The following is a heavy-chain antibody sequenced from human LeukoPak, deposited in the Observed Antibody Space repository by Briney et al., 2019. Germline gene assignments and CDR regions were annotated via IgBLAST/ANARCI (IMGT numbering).Heavy chain of an antibody. V-gene: IGHV4-4*07. CDR1: GGFISSFY. D-gene: IGHD3-10*01. CDR3: ARDGRGSSSSWIDP. J-gene: IGHJ5*02. Sequence: SETLSLTCTVSGGFISSFYWNWIRQPAGKGLEWIGRIYTSVSTKYNASLKSRVTMSGDTSKSQFSLKLSSVTAADTAVYYCARDGRGSSSSWIDPWGQGTRVTVHS. CDR2: IYTSVST.